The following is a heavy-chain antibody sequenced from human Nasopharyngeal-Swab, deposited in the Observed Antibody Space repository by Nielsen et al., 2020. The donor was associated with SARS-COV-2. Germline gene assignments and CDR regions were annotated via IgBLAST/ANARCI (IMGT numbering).Heavy chain of an antibody. D-gene: IGHD3-22*01. Sequence: ASVKVSCKASGDTFTSHFVHWVRQAPGQGPEWMGVINPRGTTTTYAQKFQDRVTMTRDTSTSTVYMELSSLRSDDTAVYYCAGSMIVSPPDYWDQGTLVTVSS. V-gene: IGHV1-46*01. CDR1: GDTFTSHF. J-gene: IGHJ4*02. CDR3: AGSMIVSPPDY. CDR2: INPRGTTT.